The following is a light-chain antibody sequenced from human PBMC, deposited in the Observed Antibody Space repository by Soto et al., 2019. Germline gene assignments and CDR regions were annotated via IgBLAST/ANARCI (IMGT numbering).Light chain of an antibody. V-gene: IGKV1-39*01. CDR2: AAS. J-gene: IGKJ1*01. CDR3: QQSYTTPWT. CDR1: QSITSY. Sequence: DIQMTQSPSSLSASVGDRVTITCRASQSITSYLNWYQQKPGKAPQLLIYAASSLQSGVPSRFSGSGSGTDFTLTISSLQPEDFATYVCQQSYTTPWTFGQGNKVEV.